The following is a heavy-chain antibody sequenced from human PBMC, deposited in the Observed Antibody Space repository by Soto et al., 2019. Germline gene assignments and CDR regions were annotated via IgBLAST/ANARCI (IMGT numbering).Heavy chain of an antibody. CDR3: ARSGITMVRGVITDDYYYYGMDV. V-gene: IGHV1-18*01. Sequence: ASVKVSCKASGYTFTSYGISWVRQAPGQGLEWMGWISAYNGNTNYAQKLQGRVTMTTDTSTSTAYMELRSLRSDDTAVYHCARSGITMVRGVITDDYYYYGMDVWGQGTTVTVSS. CDR2: ISAYNGNT. CDR1: GYTFTSYG. D-gene: IGHD3-10*01. J-gene: IGHJ6*02.